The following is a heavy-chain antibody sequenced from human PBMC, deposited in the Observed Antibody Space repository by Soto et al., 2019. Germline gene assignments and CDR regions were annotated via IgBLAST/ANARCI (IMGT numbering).Heavy chain of an antibody. Sequence: GGSLRLSCAASGFTFRSYAMHWVRQAPGKGLEYVSAISSNGGSTHYANSVKGRFTISRDNSKNTLYLQMGSLRAEDMAMYYCARGGIQPWLESGNWFDPWGQGTLVTVSS. CDR1: GFTFRSYA. D-gene: IGHD5-18*01. J-gene: IGHJ5*02. CDR3: ARGGIQPWLESGNWFDP. V-gene: IGHV3-64*01. CDR2: ISSNGGST.